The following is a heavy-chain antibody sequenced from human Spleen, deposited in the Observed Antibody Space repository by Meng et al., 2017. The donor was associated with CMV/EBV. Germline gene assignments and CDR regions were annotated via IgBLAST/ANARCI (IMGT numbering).Heavy chain of an antibody. J-gene: IGHJ6*02. CDR2: IYSGANT. Sequence: GGSLRLSCAASGVTVSSDFVAWVRQAPGKGLEWVSVIYSGANTYYADSVKGRFTISRDNAKNSLYLQMNSLRAEDTAVYYCARGMMAPVRFAYYYYGMDVWGQGTTVTVSS. V-gene: IGHV3-66*01. D-gene: IGHD5-24*01. CDR1: GVTVSSDF. CDR3: ARGMMAPVRFAYYYYGMDV.